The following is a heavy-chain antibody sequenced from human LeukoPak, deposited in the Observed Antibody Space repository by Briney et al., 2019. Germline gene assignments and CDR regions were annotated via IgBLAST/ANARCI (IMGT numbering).Heavy chain of an antibody. J-gene: IGHJ4*02. V-gene: IGHV4-34*01. CDR3: ARHLTTVTVQIDY. D-gene: IGHD4-17*01. CDR2: INHSGST. Sequence: SETLSLTCAVYGGSFSGYYWSWIRQPPGKGLEWIGEINHSGSTNYNPSLKSRVTISVDTSKNQFSLKLSSVTAADTAVYYCARHLTTVTVQIDYWGQGTLVTVSS. CDR1: GGSFSGYY.